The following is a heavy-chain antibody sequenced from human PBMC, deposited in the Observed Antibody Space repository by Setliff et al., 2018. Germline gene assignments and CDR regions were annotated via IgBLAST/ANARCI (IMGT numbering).Heavy chain of an antibody. J-gene: IGHJ5*02. V-gene: IGHV3-7*03. CDR1: GFTFSNYW. CDR3: AREVWTIYDKSWSGYTDL. Sequence: PGGSLRLSCAASGFTFSNYWMHWVRQAPGKGLEWVADIRQDGTNKYYMDSVEGRFTISRDNSKNSVYLQMNSLRAEDTALYHCAREVWTIYDKSWSGYTDLWGQGTQVTVSS. D-gene: IGHD3-3*01. CDR2: IRQDGTNK.